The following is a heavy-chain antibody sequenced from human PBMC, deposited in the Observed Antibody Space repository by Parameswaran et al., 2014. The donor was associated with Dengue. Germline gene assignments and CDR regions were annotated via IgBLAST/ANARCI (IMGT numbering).Heavy chain of an antibody. V-gene: IGHV1-69*06. Sequence: WVRQAPGQGLEWMGGIIPIIGTAKYAQKFQGRVAITADKSTGTAYMELTSLRSEDTAVYYCARAESCSGTNCYSYYWFDPWGQGTLVTVSS. D-gene: IGHD2-2*01. CDR2: IIPIIGTA. J-gene: IGHJ5*02. CDR3: ARAESCSGTNCYSYYWFDP.